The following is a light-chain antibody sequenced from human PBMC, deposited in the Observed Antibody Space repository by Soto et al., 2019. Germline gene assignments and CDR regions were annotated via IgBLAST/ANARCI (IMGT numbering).Light chain of an antibody. CDR3: QQRTIRPPLT. V-gene: IGKV3-11*01. J-gene: IGKJ4*01. CDR1: QRISSY. CDR2: DAS. Sequence: EIVLTQSPATLSLSPGERATLSCRASQRISSYLAWYQQKPGQAPRLLIYDASNRATGIPARFSGSGSGTDFTLTISSLEPEDFAVYYCQQRTIRPPLTFGGGTKVEIK.